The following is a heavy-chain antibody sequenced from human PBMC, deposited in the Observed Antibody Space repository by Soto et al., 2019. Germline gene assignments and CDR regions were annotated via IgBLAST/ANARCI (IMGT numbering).Heavy chain of an antibody. V-gene: IGHV1-69*01. J-gene: IGHJ6*02. CDR2: IIPIFGTA. D-gene: IGHD3-10*01. CDR1: GGTFSSYA. Sequence: QVQLVQSGAEVKKPGSSVKVSCQASGGTFSSYAISWVRQAPGQGLEWMGGIIPIFGTANYAQKFQGRVTINADESTSTAYMELSSLRSEDTAVYYCARDWGPMVRGVKEPDVWGQGTTVTVSS. CDR3: ARDWGPMVRGVKEPDV.